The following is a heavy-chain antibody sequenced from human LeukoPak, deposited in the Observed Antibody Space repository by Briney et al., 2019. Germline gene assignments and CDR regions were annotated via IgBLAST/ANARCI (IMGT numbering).Heavy chain of an antibody. V-gene: IGHV4-59*12. J-gene: IGHJ4*02. CDR2: IYYSGST. CDR3: ARIEYSGPLDY. D-gene: IGHD1-26*01. Sequence: SETLSLTCTVSGGSISSYYWSWIRQPPGKGLEWIGYIYYSGSTNYNPSLKSRVTISVDTSKNQFSLKLSSVTAADTAVYYCARIEYSGPLDYWGQGTLVTVSS. CDR1: GGSISSYY.